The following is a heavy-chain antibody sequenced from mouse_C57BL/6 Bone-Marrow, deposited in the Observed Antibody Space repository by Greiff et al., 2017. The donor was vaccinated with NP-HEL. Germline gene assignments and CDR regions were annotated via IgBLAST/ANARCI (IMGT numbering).Heavy chain of an antibody. Sequence: VQLQQSGAELVRPGASVKLSCTASGFNIKDDYMHWVKQRPEQGLEWIGWIDPENGDTEYASKFQGKATITADTSSNTAYLQLSSLTSEDTAVYYCTTDRNYWYFDVWGTGTTVTVSS. CDR3: TTDRNYWYFDV. D-gene: IGHD2-14*01. J-gene: IGHJ1*03. CDR1: GFNIKDDY. V-gene: IGHV14-4*01. CDR2: IDPENGDT.